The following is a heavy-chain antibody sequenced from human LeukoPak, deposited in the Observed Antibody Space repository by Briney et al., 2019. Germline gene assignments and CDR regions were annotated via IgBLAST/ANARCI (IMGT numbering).Heavy chain of an antibody. J-gene: IGHJ4*02. CDR2: IYYSGST. CDR3: ARSSWAVAGLFDY. D-gene: IGHD6-19*01. V-gene: IGHV4-59*01. Sequence: SETLSLTCTVSGGSIESYYWNWIRQSPEKGLEWIGYIYYSGSTNYNPSLQSRITISVDRSKNQISLNLTSVTAADTAVYYCARSSWAVAGLFDYWGQGTLVTVSS. CDR1: GGSIESYY.